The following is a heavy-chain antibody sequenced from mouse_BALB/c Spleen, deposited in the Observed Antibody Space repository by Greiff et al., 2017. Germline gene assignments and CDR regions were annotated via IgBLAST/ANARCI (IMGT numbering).Heavy chain of an antibody. CDR2: IYPGNSDT. CDR1: GYTFTSYW. CDR3: TKGYGKMDYFDY. Sequence: VQLQQSGTVLARPGASVKMSCKASGYTFTSYWMHWVKQRPGQGLEWIGAIYPGNSDTSYNQKFKGKAKLTAVTSTSTAYMELSSLTNEDSAVYYCTKGYGKMDYFDYWGQGTTRTVSS. D-gene: IGHD2-1*01. J-gene: IGHJ2*01. V-gene: IGHV1-5*01.